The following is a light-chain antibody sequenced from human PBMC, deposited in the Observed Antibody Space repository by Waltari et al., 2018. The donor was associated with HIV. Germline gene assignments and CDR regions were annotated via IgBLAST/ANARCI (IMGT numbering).Light chain of an antibody. V-gene: IGKV3-15*01. CDR1: QNVITN. J-gene: IGKJ1*01. CDR3: QQYNNWPRT. Sequence: EIVMTQSPATLSVSLGERVTLSCRASQNVITNLAWYQQKPGQAPRLLIYGASTRATDILSRFSGGGSGTEFTLTIGSLQSEDSASYYCQQYNNWPRTFGQGTKVEVK. CDR2: GAS.